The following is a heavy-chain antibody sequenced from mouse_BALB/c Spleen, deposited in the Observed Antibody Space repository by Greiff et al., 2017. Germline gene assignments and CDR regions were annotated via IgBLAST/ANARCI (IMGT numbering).Heavy chain of an antibody. V-gene: IGHV1-12*01. Sequence: VQLQQPGAELVKPGASVKMSCKASGYTFTSYNMHWVKQTPGQGLEWIGAIYPGNGDTSYNQKFKGKATLTADKSSSTAYMQLSSLTSEDSAVYYCARCVGGLRYYYAMDYWGQGTSVSVSS. D-gene: IGHD2-4*01. CDR1: GYTFTSYN. J-gene: IGHJ4*01. CDR3: ARCVGGLRYYYAMDY. CDR2: IYPGNGDT.